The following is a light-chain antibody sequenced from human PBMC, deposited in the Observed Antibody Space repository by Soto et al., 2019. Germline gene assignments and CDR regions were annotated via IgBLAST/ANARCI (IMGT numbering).Light chain of an antibody. CDR3: QSYDSSLREV. CDR1: SSNIGAGYD. J-gene: IGLJ1*01. V-gene: IGLV1-40*01. Sequence: QSVLTQPPSVSGAPGQRVTISCTGSSSNIGAGYDVHWYQQLPGTAPKLLIYGNSNRPSGVPDRFPGSKSGTSASLAITGLQAEDEADYYCQSYDSSLREVFGTGTKVT. CDR2: GNS.